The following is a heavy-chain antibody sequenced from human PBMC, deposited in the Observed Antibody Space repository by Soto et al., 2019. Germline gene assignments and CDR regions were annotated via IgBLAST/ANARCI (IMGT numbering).Heavy chain of an antibody. CDR1: SGSISSSNW. CDR3: ARRWSSGWTSYYFDY. J-gene: IGHJ4*02. Sequence: SETLSLTCAVSSGSISSSNWWSWVRQPPGKGLEWIGEIYHSGSTNYNPSLKSRVTISVDKSKNQFSLKLSSVTAADTAVYYCARRWSSGWTSYYFDYWGQGTLVTVSS. CDR2: IYHSGST. V-gene: IGHV4-4*02. D-gene: IGHD6-19*01.